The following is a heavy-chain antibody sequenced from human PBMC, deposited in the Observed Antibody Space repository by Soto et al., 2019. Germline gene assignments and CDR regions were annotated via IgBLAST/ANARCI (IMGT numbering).Heavy chain of an antibody. J-gene: IGHJ4*02. CDR2: IKSKTDGGTT. Sequence: EVQLVESGGGLVKPGGSLRLSCAASGFTFSNAWMNWVRQAPGKGLEWVGRIKSKTDGGTTDYAAPVKDRFTISRDDSNNTLYLQINSLKSEHTAVYNCPTEPTPHYDFWSCYYFDYWRQGTLVTVST. V-gene: IGHV3-15*07. CDR3: PTEPTPHYDFWSCYYFDY. CDR1: GFTFSNAW. D-gene: IGHD3-3*01.